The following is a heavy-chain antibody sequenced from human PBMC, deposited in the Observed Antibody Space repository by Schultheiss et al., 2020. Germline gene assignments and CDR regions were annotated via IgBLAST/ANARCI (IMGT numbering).Heavy chain of an antibody. CDR2: TYYRSKWYN. Sequence: SQTLSLTCAISGDSVSSNSAAWNWIRQSPSRGLEWLGRTYYRSKWYNDYAVSVKSRITINPDTSKNQFSLKLTSVTAADTANYYCARGLCGGDCYIYYDHWGQGTLVTVSS. V-gene: IGHV6-1*01. CDR3: ARGLCGGDCYIYYDH. J-gene: IGHJ4*02. CDR1: GDSVSSNSAA. D-gene: IGHD2-21*02.